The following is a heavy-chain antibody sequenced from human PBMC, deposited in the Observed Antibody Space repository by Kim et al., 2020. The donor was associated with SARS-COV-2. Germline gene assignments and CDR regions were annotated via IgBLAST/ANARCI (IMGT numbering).Heavy chain of an antibody. CDR3: SRDGSGDY. Sequence: TTSYAASVKSRFTISRDDSKNSVYLQMKNLKTEDTAVYYCSRDGSGDYWGQGTLVTVSS. CDR2: TT. J-gene: IGHJ4*02. V-gene: IGHV3-72*01.